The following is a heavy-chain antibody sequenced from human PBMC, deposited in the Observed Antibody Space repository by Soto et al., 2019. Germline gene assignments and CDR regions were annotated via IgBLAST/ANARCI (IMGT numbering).Heavy chain of an antibody. CDR3: TTVTTVDYYFDY. D-gene: IGHD4-17*01. CDR1: GLTFSDRY. CDR2: IRKKTNSYTT. J-gene: IGHJ4*02. V-gene: IGHV3-72*01. Sequence: HPGGSLRLSCAASGLTFSDRYMDWVRQAPGKGLEWVGRIRKKTNSYTTEYAASVKGRFIISRDDSTNSLYLQMSSLKTEDTAVYYCTTVTTVDYYFDYWGQGTRVTVSS.